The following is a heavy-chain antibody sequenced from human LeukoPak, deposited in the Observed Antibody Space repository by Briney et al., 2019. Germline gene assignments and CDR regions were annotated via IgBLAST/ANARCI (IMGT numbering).Heavy chain of an antibody. D-gene: IGHD6-19*01. CDR2: ISGSGGNT. CDR1: GLTFSSYA. CDR3: ARGRGWPTYYFDY. V-gene: IGHV3-23*01. Sequence: GGSLRLSCAASGLTFSSYAMSWVRQAPGKGLEWVSSISGSGGNTKYADSVKGRFTISRDNSKNTLYLQMNTLRAEDTAVYYCARGRGWPTYYFDYWGQGTLVTVSS. J-gene: IGHJ4*02.